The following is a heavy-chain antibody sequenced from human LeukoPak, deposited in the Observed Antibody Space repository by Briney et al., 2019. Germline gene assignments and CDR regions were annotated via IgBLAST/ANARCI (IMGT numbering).Heavy chain of an antibody. CDR1: GGSISSYY. CDR3: ARVKAEDIVLMVYATAIDY. J-gene: IGHJ4*02. D-gene: IGHD2-8*01. Sequence: SETLSLTRTVSGGSISSYYWSWIRQPPGKGLEWIGYIYYSGSTNYNPSLKSRVTISVDTSKNQFSLKLSSVTAADTAVYYCARVKAEDIVLMVYATAIDYWGQGTLVTVSS. V-gene: IGHV4-59*12. CDR2: IYYSGST.